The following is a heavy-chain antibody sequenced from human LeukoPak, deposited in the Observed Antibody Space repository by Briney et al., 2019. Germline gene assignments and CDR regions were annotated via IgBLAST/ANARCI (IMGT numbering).Heavy chain of an antibody. CDR1: GFTFSKYC. J-gene: IGHJ4*02. V-gene: IGHV3-74*01. D-gene: IGHD6-19*01. CDR3: ATKQWLAPPPDS. CDR2: SNTDGTVT. Sequence: GGSLRLPCAASGFTFSKYCMLWVRQSPGKGVESVSRSNTDGTVTTYADSVKGRFTVSRDNADNTMFLQMNSVRDEDTAVYYCATKQWLAPPPDSWGQGTPVTVSS.